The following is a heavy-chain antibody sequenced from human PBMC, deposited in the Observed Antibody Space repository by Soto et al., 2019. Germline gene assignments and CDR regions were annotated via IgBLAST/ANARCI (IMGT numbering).Heavy chain of an antibody. D-gene: IGHD6-19*01. CDR3: AREMHLGSGWGDIDI. Sequence: DVQLVESGGALVQPGGSLGLSCAVSGFTVSAKWMSWVRQAPGKGLEWLANINEDGSKKFYVDSVKGRFTISKDNAKNSLSLQLGSLRADDTAVHYCAREMHLGSGWGDIDIWGRGTMVTVSS. J-gene: IGHJ4*02. CDR2: INEDGSKK. CDR1: GFTVSAKW. V-gene: IGHV3-7*03.